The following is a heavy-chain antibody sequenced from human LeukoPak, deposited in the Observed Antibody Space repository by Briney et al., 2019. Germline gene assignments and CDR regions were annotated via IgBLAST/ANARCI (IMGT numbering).Heavy chain of an antibody. V-gene: IGHV4-59*01. Sequence: SETLSLTCAVSGGSISSYYWSWIRQPPGKGLEWIGYIYYSGSTNYNPSLKSRVTISVDTSKNQFSLKLSSVTAADTAVYYCVRAPRALQAGLGWFDPWGQGTLVTVSS. CDR3: VRAPRALQAGLGWFDP. D-gene: IGHD5-24*01. CDR2: IYYSGST. CDR1: GGSISSYY. J-gene: IGHJ5*02.